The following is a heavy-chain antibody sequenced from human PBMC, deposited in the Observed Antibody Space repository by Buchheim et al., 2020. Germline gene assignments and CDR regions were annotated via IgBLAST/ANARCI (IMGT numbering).Heavy chain of an antibody. CDR1: GFSLSTSGVG. V-gene: IGHV2-5*02. CDR3: AHRLGPYDSSALNWFDP. J-gene: IGHJ5*02. D-gene: IGHD3-22*01. CDR2: IYWDDDE. Sequence: QITLKESGPTLVKPTQTLTLTCTFSGFSLSTSGVGVAWIRQPPGKALEWLALIYWDDDERYSPSLKSRLTITKDTSKNQVVLTMTNMDPVDTATYYCAHRLGPYDSSALNWFDPWGQGTL.